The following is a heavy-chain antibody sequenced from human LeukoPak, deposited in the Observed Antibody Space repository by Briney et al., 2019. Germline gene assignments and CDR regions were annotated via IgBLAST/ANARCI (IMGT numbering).Heavy chain of an antibody. Sequence: SETLSLTCTVSGGSINSYYWSWIRQPAGRGLEWIGRIYTTGSTNYNPSLKSRVTMSVDTSKNQFSLKLSSVTAADTAAYYCARDPLHFYDSVGSSFDFWGQGTLVTVSS. CDR3: ARDPLHFYDSVGSSFDF. CDR1: GGSINSYY. J-gene: IGHJ4*02. V-gene: IGHV4-4*07. D-gene: IGHD3-22*01. CDR2: IYTTGST.